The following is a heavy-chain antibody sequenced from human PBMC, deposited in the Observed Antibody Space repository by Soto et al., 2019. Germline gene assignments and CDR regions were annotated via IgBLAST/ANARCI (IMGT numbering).Heavy chain of an antibody. Sequence: LSCAASGFTFSSYAMSWVRQAPGKGLEWVSAISGSGGSTYYADSVKGRFTISRDNSKNTLYLQMNSLRAEDTAVYYCAKVWYSSSSAPPVFDYWGQGTLVTVSS. V-gene: IGHV3-23*01. D-gene: IGHD6-6*01. J-gene: IGHJ4*02. CDR1: GFTFSSYA. CDR3: AKVWYSSSSAPPVFDY. CDR2: ISGSGGST.